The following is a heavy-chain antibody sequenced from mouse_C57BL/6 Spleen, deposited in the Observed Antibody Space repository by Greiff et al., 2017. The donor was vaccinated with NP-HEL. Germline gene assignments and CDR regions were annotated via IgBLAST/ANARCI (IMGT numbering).Heavy chain of an antibody. D-gene: IGHD1-1*01. CDR2: IDPSDSET. CDR1: GYTFTSYW. Sequence: QVQLQQPGAELVRPGSSVKLSCKASGYTFTSYWMHWVKQRPIQGLEWIGNIDPSDSETHYNQKFKDKATLTVDKSSSTAYMQLSSLTSEDSAVYYCAREGATVVSYWYFDVWGTGTTVTVSS. CDR3: AREGATVVSYWYFDV. V-gene: IGHV1-52*01. J-gene: IGHJ1*03.